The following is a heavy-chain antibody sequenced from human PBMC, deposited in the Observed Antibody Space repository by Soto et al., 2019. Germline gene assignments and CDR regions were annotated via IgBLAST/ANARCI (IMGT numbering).Heavy chain of an antibody. Sequence: QVQLQQWGAGLLKPSETLSLTCAVYGGSFSGYYWSWIRQPPGKGLEWIGYIYYSGSTNYNPSLKSRVTISVDTSKNQFSLKLSSVTAADTAVYYCARDSKDSYYYYGMDVWGQGTTVTVSS. CDR2: IYYSGST. CDR3: ARDSKDSYYYYGMDV. CDR1: GGSFSGYY. J-gene: IGHJ6*02. V-gene: IGHV4-34*11.